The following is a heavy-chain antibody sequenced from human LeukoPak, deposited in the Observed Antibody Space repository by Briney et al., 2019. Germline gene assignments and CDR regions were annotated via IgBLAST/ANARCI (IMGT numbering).Heavy chain of an antibody. J-gene: IGHJ6*03. CDR2: ISGSGGST. CDR3: AKDAVIGLSYDFWSGYQPFYYMDV. V-gene: IGHV3-23*01. CDR1: GFTFSSYA. Sequence: PGGSLRLSCAASGFTFSSYAMSWVRQAPGKGLEWVSAISGSGGSTYYADSVKGRFTISRDNSKNTLYLQMNSLRAEDTAVYYCAKDAVIGLSYDFWSGYQPFYYMDVWGKGTTVSVSS. D-gene: IGHD3-3*01.